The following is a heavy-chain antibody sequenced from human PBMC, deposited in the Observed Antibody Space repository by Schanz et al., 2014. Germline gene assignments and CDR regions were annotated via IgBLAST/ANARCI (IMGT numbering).Heavy chain of an antibody. D-gene: IGHD3-3*01. CDR1: GFTFSSYA. CDR2: IKQHGNEK. Sequence: EVQLLESGGGLVQPGGSLRLSCAASGFTFSSYAMSWVRQAPGKGLEWVANIKQHGNEKYYVDSVKGRFTISRDNAKISLYLQMNSLRVEDTAVYYCARGIDVSDFWSGSPPKGGANDYWGQGTLVTVSS. CDR3: ARGIDVSDFWSGSPPKGGANDY. V-gene: IGHV3-7*01. J-gene: IGHJ4*02.